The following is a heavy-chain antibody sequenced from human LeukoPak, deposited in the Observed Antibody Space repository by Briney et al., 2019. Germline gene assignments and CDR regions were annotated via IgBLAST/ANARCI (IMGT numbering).Heavy chain of an antibody. CDR1: GGTFSSYA. J-gene: IGHJ4*02. V-gene: IGHV1-69*05. D-gene: IGHD5-24*01. CDR2: IIPIFGTA. Sequence: ASVKVSCKASGGTFSSYAISWVRQAPGQGLEWMGRIIPIFGTANYAQKFQGRVTITTDESTSTAYMELSSLRSEDTAVYYCARDRDGYSPYFDYWGQGTLVTVSS. CDR3: ARDRDGYSPYFDY.